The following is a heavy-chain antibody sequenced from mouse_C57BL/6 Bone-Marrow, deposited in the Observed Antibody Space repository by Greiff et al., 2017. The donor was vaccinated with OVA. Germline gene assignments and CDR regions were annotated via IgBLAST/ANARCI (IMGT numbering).Heavy chain of an antibody. D-gene: IGHD4-1*01. Sequence: QVQLKQPGAELVKPGASVKLSCKASGYTFTSYWMHWVKQRPGQGLEWIGMIHPNSGSTNYNEKFKSKATLTVDKSSSTAYMQLSSLTSEDSAVYYCARGGVNWDWYFDVWGTGTTVTVSS. CDR1: GYTFTSYW. J-gene: IGHJ1*03. CDR2: IHPNSGST. V-gene: IGHV1-64*01. CDR3: ARGGVNWDWYFDV.